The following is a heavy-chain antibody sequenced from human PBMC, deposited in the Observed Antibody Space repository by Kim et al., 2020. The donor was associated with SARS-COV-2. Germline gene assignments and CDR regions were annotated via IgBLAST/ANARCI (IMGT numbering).Heavy chain of an antibody. J-gene: IGHJ4*02. CDR3: ARGLDY. CDR2: SVGRST. Sequence: SVGRSTRYAASVEGRFTISRDNAKNTLYLQMNSLRAEDTAVYYCARGLDYWGQGTLVTVSS. D-gene: IGHD3-16*01. V-gene: IGHV3-74*01.